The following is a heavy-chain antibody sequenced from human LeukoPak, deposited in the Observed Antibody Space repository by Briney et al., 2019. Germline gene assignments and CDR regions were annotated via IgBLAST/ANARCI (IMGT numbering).Heavy chain of an antibody. Sequence: SETLPLTCAVYGGSFSGYYWSWIRQPPGKGLEWIGEINHSGSTYYNPSLKSRVTISVDTSKNQFSLKLSSVTAADTAVYYCARSSAGWPPYYFDYWGQGTLVTVSS. J-gene: IGHJ4*02. CDR2: INHSGST. CDR1: GGSFSGYY. D-gene: IGHD6-19*01. V-gene: IGHV4-34*01. CDR3: ARSSAGWPPYYFDY.